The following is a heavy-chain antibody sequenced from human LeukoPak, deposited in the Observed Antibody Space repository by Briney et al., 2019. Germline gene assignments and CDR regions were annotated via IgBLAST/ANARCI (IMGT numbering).Heavy chain of an antibody. Sequence: GGSLRLSCAASGFTFSSYAMHWVRQAPGKGLEWVAVISYDGSNKYYADSVKGRFTFSRDNSKNTLYLQMNSLRAEDTAVYYCARGAGGGYDSSGYYYMDYWGQGTLVTVSS. J-gene: IGHJ4*02. CDR3: ARGAGGGYDSSGYYYMDY. CDR2: ISYDGSNK. V-gene: IGHV3-30*04. CDR1: GFTFSSYA. D-gene: IGHD3-22*01.